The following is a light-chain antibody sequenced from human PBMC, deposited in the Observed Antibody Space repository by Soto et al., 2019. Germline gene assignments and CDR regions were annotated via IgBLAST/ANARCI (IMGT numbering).Light chain of an antibody. J-gene: IGLJ3*02. CDR1: SSDVGCYNL. CDR3: CSYAGSSTWV. V-gene: IGLV2-23*02. Sequence: QSVLTQPASVSGSPGQSITISCTGTSSDVGCYNLVSWYQQHPGKAPKLMIYEVSKRPSGVSNRFSGSKSGNTASLTISGLQAEDEADYYCCSYAGSSTWVFGGGTQLTVL. CDR2: EVS.